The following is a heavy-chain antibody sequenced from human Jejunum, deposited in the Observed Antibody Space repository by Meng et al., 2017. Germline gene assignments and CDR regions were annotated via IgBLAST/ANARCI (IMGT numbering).Heavy chain of an antibody. CDR2: ISVGGSII. Sequence: QWQLVESGGDLVKPGGSLRLSCVASGFRFSDDHMAWIRQAPGKGLEWISYISVGGSIIYYADSVKGRFTISRDDAKNSVYLQMNSLRAEDTAVYYCARVRTGYCDYWGQGTLVTVSS. J-gene: IGHJ4*02. CDR3: ARVRTGYCDY. V-gene: IGHV3-11*01. D-gene: IGHD4-17*01. CDR1: GFRFSDDH.